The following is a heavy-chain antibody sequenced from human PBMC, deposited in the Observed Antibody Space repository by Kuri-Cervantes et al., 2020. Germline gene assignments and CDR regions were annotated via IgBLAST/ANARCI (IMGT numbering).Heavy chain of an antibody. D-gene: IGHD3-10*01. Sequence: SVKVSCKASGGTFSSYAISWVRQAPGQGLEWMGGIIPIFGATNYAQKFQGRVTISTDESTNTAYMELSSLRSEETAVYYCARDKFYGWGSHYNHWGQGTLVTVSS. CDR1: GGTFSSYA. V-gene: IGHV1-69*05. J-gene: IGHJ5*02. CDR3: ARDKFYGWGSHYNH. CDR2: IIPIFGAT.